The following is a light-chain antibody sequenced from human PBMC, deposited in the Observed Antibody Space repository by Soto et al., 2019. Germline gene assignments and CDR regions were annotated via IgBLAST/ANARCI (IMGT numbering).Light chain of an antibody. Sequence: EIVLTQSPGTLSLSPGERATLSCRASQYISSSYLAWYQQKPGQAPRLLIYGASSRATGIPDRFSGSGSGTDFTLTIRRLEPEDFAVYYCQQYGSSPLTFGGGTKVEIK. V-gene: IGKV3-20*01. CDR1: QYISSSY. CDR3: QQYGSSPLT. CDR2: GAS. J-gene: IGKJ4*01.